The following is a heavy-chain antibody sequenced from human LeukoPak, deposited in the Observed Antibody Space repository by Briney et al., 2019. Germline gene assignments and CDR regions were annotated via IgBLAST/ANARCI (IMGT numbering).Heavy chain of an antibody. Sequence: GGSLRLSCAASGFNVITNYMNWVRQAPGKGLEWVSGISWNSGSIGYADSVKGRFTISRDNAKNSLYLQMNSLRAEDTALYYCAKDIGATIDGDFDYWGQGTLVTVSS. V-gene: IGHV3-9*01. J-gene: IGHJ4*02. CDR2: ISWNSGSI. D-gene: IGHD5-12*01. CDR3: AKDIGATIDGDFDY. CDR1: GFNVITNY.